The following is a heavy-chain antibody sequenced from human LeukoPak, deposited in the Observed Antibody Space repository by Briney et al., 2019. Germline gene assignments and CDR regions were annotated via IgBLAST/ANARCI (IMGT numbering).Heavy chain of an antibody. V-gene: IGHV4-34*01. Sequence: PSETLSLTCAVYGGSFSGYYWSWIRQPPGKGLEWIGEINHSGSTNYNPSLKSRVTISVDTSKNQFSLKLSSVTAADTAFYYCASQGHHGKIVGTTLSYFYMDVWGKGTTVTVSS. CDR3: ASQGHHGKIVGTTLSYFYMDV. CDR2: INHSGST. D-gene: IGHD1-26*01. J-gene: IGHJ6*03. CDR1: GGSFSGYY.